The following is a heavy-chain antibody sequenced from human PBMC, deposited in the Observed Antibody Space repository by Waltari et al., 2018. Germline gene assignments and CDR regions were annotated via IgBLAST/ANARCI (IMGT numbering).Heavy chain of an antibody. CDR1: GFTFSSYW. CDR3: ARGDGSGMAY. Sequence: EVQVVESGGGLVQPGGSLRLSCAASGFTFSSYWMSWFRQAQGKGREWVANIKQDGSEKYSLDSVKGRFTISRDNAKNSLYLQMSSLRAEDTAVYYCARGDGSGMAYWGQGTLVTVSS. V-gene: IGHV3-7*03. J-gene: IGHJ4*02. CDR2: IKQDGSEK. D-gene: IGHD3-10*01.